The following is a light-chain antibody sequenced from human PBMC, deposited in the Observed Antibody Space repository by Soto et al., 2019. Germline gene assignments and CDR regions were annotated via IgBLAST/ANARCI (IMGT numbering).Light chain of an antibody. CDR2: GAS. V-gene: IGKV3-15*01. CDR1: QSVGSN. J-gene: IGKJ1*01. CDR3: QQYNNWPRT. Sequence: EIVMTQSPATLSVSPGERATISCRASQSVGSNLAWYQQKPGQAPRLLIYGASTRATGIPARFSGSGSGTEFTLTISSLLSEDFAVYYCQQYNNWPRTFGQGTKV.